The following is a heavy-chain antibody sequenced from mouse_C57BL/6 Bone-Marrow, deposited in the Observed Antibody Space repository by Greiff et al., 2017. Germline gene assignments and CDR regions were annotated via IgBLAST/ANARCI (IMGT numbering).Heavy chain of an antibody. J-gene: IGHJ4*01. D-gene: IGHD1-1*01. CDR3: ASSSHYAMDY. Sequence: EVQLQQSGPGLVKPSQSLSLTCSVTGYSITSGYYWNWIRQFPGNKLEWMGYISYDGSNNYNPSLKNRISITRDTSKNQFFLKLNSVTTEDTATYYCASSSHYAMDYWGQGTSVTVSS. CDR1: GYSITSGYY. V-gene: IGHV3-6*01. CDR2: ISYDGSN.